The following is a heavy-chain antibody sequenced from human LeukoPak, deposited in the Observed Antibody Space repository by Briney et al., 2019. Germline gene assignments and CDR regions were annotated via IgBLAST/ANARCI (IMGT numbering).Heavy chain of an antibody. J-gene: IGHJ4*02. Sequence: ASVKVSCKASGYTFNGYYMHWVRQAPGQGLEWMGWINPNSGGTNYAQKFQGRVTMTRDTSISTAYMELGRLSSDDTAVYYCARDLQVGATTEDYWGQGTLVTVSS. CDR3: ARDLQVGATTEDY. D-gene: IGHD1-26*01. CDR1: GYTFNGYY. CDR2: INPNSGGT. V-gene: IGHV1-2*02.